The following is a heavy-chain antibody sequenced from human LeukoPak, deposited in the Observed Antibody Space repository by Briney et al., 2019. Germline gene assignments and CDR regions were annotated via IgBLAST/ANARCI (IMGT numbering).Heavy chain of an antibody. D-gene: IGHD7-27*01. CDR3: AKGENGDSAFGI. J-gene: IGHJ3*02. V-gene: IGHV3-23*01. Sequence: GGSLRLSCADSGFTFSSYAMNWVRQAPGKGVEWVSSITDSGGNTYSADSVRGRFTISRDNSKNTLYLQMNSLRAEDTAVYYCAKGENGDSAFGIWGQGTMVTVSS. CDR1: GFTFSSYA. CDR2: ITDSGGNT.